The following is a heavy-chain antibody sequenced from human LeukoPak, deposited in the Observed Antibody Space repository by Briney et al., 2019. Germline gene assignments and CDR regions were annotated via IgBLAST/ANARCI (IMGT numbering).Heavy chain of an antibody. CDR1: GFTFSSYS. CDR3: ARTLAARHTSGYIDY. CDR2: ISSSSSYI. J-gene: IGHJ4*02. D-gene: IGHD3-22*01. V-gene: IGHV3-21*01. Sequence: PGGSLRLSCAASGFTFSSYSMNWVRQAPGKGLEWVSSISSSSSYIYYADSVKGRFTISRDNAKNSLYLQMNSLRAEDTAVYYCARTLAARHTSGYIDYWGQGTLVTVSS.